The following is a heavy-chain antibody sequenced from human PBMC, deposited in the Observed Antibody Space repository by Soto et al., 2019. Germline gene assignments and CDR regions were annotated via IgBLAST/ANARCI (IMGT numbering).Heavy chain of an antibody. Sequence: HACCMELSCAACGDTFNTSAISGVRQATGKGLEWVSGIYGSGDSTFYADSVKGRFTISRDNSKNTLYLQMNSLRAEDTAVYYFARELYYYDSSPYSGYWGQGTLVPVFS. CDR1: GDTFNTSA. CDR2: IYGSGDST. J-gene: IGHJ1*01. V-gene: IGHV3-23*01. D-gene: IGHD3-22*01. CDR3: ARELYYYDSSPYSGY.